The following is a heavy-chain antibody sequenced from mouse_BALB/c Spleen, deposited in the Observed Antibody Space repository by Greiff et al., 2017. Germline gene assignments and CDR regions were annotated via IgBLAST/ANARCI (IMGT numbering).Heavy chain of an antibody. CDR2: INPSTGYT. CDR1: GYTFTSYW. Sequence: VQRVESGAELAKPGASVKMSCKASGYTFTSYWMHWVKQRPGQGLEWIGYINPSTGYTEYNQKFKDKATLTADKSSSTAYMQLSSLTSEDSAVYYCARNYGRYFDVWGAGTTVTVSS. D-gene: IGHD1-2*01. V-gene: IGHV1-7*01. J-gene: IGHJ1*01. CDR3: ARNYGRYFDV.